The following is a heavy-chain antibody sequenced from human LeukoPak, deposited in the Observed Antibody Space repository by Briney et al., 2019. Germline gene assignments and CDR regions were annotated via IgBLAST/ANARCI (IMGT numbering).Heavy chain of an antibody. V-gene: IGHV3-30*04. Sequence: PGRSLRLSCAASGFTFSSYAMHWVRQAPGRGLEWMAFIPYDGGNKYYADSVKGRFTISRDSSENTLYLQLNSLRAADTAVYYCAKDLGFYYDTSGPIDYWGQGTLVTVSS. J-gene: IGHJ4*02. CDR1: GFTFSSYA. D-gene: IGHD3-22*01. CDR2: IPYDGGNK. CDR3: AKDLGFYYDTSGPIDY.